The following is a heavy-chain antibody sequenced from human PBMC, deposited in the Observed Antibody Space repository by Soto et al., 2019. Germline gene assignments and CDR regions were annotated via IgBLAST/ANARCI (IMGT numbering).Heavy chain of an antibody. J-gene: IGHJ2*01. CDR3: CGPSTVTINWFFGL. Sequence: EVQLVESGGGLVQPGGSLRLSCAASGFTVSSNYMSWVRQAPGKGLEWVSIIYGGGRTNYADSVKGRFTVSRDNYKNTLYLQMNSRRAEDTAMYYCCGPSTVTINWFFGLWGRGTLVTVSS. CDR1: GFTVSSNY. V-gene: IGHV3-66*01. CDR2: IYGGGRT. D-gene: IGHD4-17*01.